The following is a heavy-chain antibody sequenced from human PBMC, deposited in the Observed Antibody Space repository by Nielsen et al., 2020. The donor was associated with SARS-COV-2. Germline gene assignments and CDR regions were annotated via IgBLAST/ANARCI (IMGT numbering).Heavy chain of an antibody. D-gene: IGHD3-22*01. Sequence: RQPPGKGLEWVAVISYDGSNKYYADSVKGRFTISRDNSKNTLYLQMNSLRAEDTAVYYCAKGPFYTYYYDSSGYPPSGPWGQGTLFTVSS. J-gene: IGHJ5*02. CDR3: AKGPFYTYYYDSSGYPPSGP. V-gene: IGHV3-30*18. CDR2: ISYDGSNK.